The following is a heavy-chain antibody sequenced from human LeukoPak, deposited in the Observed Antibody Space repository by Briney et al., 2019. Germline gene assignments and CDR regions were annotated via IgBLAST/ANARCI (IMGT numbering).Heavy chain of an antibody. CDR2: IYYSGST. Sequence: TSETLSLTCTVSGGSISSSSYYWGWIRQPPGKGLEWIGSIYYSGSTYYNPSLKSRVTISVDTSKNQFSLKLSSVTDADTAVYYCARHLFPSNWFDPWGQGTLVTVSS. CDR1: GGSISSSSYY. CDR3: ARHLFPSNWFDP. J-gene: IGHJ5*02. D-gene: IGHD2-21*01. V-gene: IGHV4-39*01.